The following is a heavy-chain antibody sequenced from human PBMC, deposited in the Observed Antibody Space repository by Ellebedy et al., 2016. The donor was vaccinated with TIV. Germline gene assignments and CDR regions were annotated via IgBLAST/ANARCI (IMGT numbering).Heavy chain of an antibody. CDR1: GFTFTNYY. CDR2: IYPDGVTT. CDR3: ARDANDAFDY. D-gene: IGHD1-1*01. J-gene: IGHJ4*02. V-gene: IGHV1-46*01. Sequence: ASVKVSXXASGFTFTNYYMHWVRQAPGQGLEWMGIIYPDGVTTTYAQKFQGRVSITRDTSTGTFYIELSSLRSEDTAPYYCARDANDAFDYWGQGTLVTVSS.